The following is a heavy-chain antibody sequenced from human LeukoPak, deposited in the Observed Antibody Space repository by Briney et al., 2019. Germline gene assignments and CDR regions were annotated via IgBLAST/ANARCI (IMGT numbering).Heavy chain of an antibody. CDR1: GYTFTSDD. J-gene: IGHJ4*02. D-gene: IGHD2-2*02. Sequence: GASVNVSCKASGYTFTSDDINWVRQAPGQGLERMGWMNPNSGNTGYAQKFQGRVTMTRNTSISTAYMELSSLRSEDTAVYYCATGYCSSTSCYNDFDYWGQGTLVTVSS. CDR3: ATGYCSSTSCYNDFDY. V-gene: IGHV1-8*01. CDR2: MNPNSGNT.